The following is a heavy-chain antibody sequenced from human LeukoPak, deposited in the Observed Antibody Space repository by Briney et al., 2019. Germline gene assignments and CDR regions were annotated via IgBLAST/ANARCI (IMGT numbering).Heavy chain of an antibody. D-gene: IGHD1-26*01. V-gene: IGHV4-39*01. Sequence: PAESLSLSCAVSGCSISSSSYYWGWIRPPPGMGLEWIVSIYDSGSTYYNPSLKSRVTISVDTYKNQFSLKLSSVTAADTAVYYCARQEALGSNWFDPWGQGTLVTVSS. CDR2: IYDSGST. J-gene: IGHJ5*02. CDR1: GCSISSSSYY. CDR3: ARQEALGSNWFDP.